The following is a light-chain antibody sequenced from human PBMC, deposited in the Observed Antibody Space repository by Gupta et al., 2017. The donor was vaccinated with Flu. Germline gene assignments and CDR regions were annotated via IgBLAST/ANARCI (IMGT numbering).Light chain of an antibody. CDR2: KVS. CDR1: QSLVYSDVNTY. CDR3: MQGTRRSLYS. V-gene: IGKV2-30*01. J-gene: IGKJ2*03. Sequence: DVVLTQSPLSLSVTLGQPASISCRSSQSLVYSDVNTYLNWCQQRPGQSPSRLINKVSNRASGVPARRSSSSSCAAYTLKISRVQAEDVGVEYCMQGTRRSLYSFGQGTKLEIK.